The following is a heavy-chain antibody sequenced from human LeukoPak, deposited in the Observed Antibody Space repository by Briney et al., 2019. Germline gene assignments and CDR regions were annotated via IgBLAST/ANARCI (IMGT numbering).Heavy chain of an antibody. Sequence: SETLSLTCTVSGDSVSSDSYYWSWIRQPPGKGLEWIGYIYYSGTTKQNPSLKSRVTLSVDTSENQLYLKLNSVTAADTAVYYCARDSRGYYDSSGYFDHWGQGTLVTVSS. CDR2: IYYSGTT. D-gene: IGHD3-22*01. CDR3: ARDSRGYYDSSGYFDH. V-gene: IGHV4-61*01. CDR1: GDSVSSDSYY. J-gene: IGHJ4*02.